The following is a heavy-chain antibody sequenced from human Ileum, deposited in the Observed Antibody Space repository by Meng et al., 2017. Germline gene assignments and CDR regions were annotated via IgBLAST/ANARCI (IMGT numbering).Heavy chain of an antibody. V-gene: IGHV3-23*01. Sequence: GESLKISCAAFGFTFSNPAMYWVRQAPGKGLEWVSSITGSGDYTYYIDSVKGRFTISRDNSKSTLYLQMNSLRAEDTAVYYCAKGDSGTYYDWGQGTLVTVSS. CDR3: AKGDSGTYYD. CDR2: ITGSGDYT. J-gene: IGHJ4*02. D-gene: IGHD1-26*01. CDR1: GFTFSNPA.